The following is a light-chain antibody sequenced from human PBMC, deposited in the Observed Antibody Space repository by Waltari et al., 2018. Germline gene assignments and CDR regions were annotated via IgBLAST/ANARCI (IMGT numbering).Light chain of an antibody. CDR1: YGAVTIGHY. J-gene: IGLJ3*02. CDR2: DTT. CDR3: SLVYGGAWV. V-gene: IGLV7-46*01. Sequence: QTVVTQEPTLTVSPGGTVTLPCGYNYGAVTIGHYPYWFQQKPGQAPKTLIYDTTYKHSWIPARFSGSLLGDKAALTLSGAQPEDEAEYYCSLVYGGAWVFGGGTKVTVL.